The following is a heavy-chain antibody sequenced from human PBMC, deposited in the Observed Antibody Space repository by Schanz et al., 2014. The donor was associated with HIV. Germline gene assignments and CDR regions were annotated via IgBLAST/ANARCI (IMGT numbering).Heavy chain of an antibody. V-gene: IGHV3-23*01. D-gene: IGHD6-6*01. CDR2: ISDTGTTT. Sequence: EVQLLESGGGLVQPGGSLRLSCEASGFTFSNYAMSWVRQAPGKGLEWVSGISDTGTTTYYADSVNGRFTISRDNSKSTLYLQMNRLRAEDTAVYYCVGHGSSSSWGLGTLVTVSS. CDR1: GFTFSNYA. J-gene: IGHJ5*02. CDR3: VGHGSSSS.